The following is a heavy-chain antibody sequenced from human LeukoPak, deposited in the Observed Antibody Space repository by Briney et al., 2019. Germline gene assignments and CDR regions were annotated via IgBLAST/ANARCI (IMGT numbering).Heavy chain of an antibody. CDR3: ARGLYGSGSYNY. D-gene: IGHD3-10*01. V-gene: IGHV3-21*01. CDR2: ISSSSSYI. CDR1: GFIFSSYS. J-gene: IGHJ4*02. Sequence: GGSLRLSCAASGFIFSSYSMNWVRQAPGKGLEWVSSISSSSSYIYYADSVKGRFTISRDNAKNSLYLQMNSLRAEDTAVYYCARGLYGSGSYNYWGQGTLVTVSS.